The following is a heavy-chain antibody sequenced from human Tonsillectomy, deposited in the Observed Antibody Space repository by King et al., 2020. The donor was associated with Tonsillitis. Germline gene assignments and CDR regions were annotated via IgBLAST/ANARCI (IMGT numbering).Heavy chain of an antibody. J-gene: IGHJ4*02. Sequence: QLVQSGGGLVQPGGSLRLSCAASGFTFSSYSMNWVRQAPGKGREWVSYISSSSSTIYYADSVKGRFTISRDNAKNSLYLQMNSLRAEDTAVYYCARFMPVGIAVAGFDYWGQGTLVTVSS. D-gene: IGHD6-19*01. CDR2: ISSSSSTI. CDR3: ARFMPVGIAVAGFDY. V-gene: IGHV3-48*01. CDR1: GFTFSSYS.